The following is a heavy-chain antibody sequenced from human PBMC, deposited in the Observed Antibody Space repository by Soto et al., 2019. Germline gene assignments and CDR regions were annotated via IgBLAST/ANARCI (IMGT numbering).Heavy chain of an antibody. V-gene: IGHV1-18*01. D-gene: IGHD4-17*01. CDR3: GTRYTVGAFDS. J-gene: IGHJ3*02. CDR2: ISAYNGNT. CDR1: GYTFTIYG. Sequence: VSVKVSCKASGYTFTIYGISWVRQAPGQGLEWMGWISAYNGNTNYAQKHQGRVTMTPDTSTSTAYMELRSLSSDDTSVYSGGTRYTVGAFDSWGQGTMV.